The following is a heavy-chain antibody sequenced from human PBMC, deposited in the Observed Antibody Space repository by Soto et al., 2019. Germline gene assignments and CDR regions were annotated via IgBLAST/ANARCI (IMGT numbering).Heavy chain of an antibody. J-gene: IGHJ4*02. CDR2: IYPGDSDT. D-gene: IGHD6-19*01. CDR1: GYSFTNYW. CDR3: ATGGSGVFDY. V-gene: IGHV5-51*01. Sequence: PGESLKISCQGSGYSFTNYWIGWVRQMPGKGLEWVGIIYPGDSDTRYSPSFQSQVTISANKSTNTAYLQWSSLRAEDTALYYCATGGSGVFDYWGQGTLVTVSS.